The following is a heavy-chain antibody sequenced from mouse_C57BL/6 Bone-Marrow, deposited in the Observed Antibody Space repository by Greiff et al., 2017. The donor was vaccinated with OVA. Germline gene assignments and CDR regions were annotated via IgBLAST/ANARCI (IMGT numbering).Heavy chain of an antibody. CDR1: GYTFTEYT. J-gene: IGHJ3*01. CDR2: FYPGSGSI. Sequence: VQLQESGAELVKPGASVKLSCKASGYTFTEYTIHWVKQRSGQGLAWIGWFYPGSGSIKYHEKFKDKATLTADKSSSTVYMELSRLASADSAVYFCARREVDLLPFAYWGQGTLVTVSA. D-gene: IGHD2-1*01. V-gene: IGHV1-62-2*01. CDR3: ARREVDLLPFAY.